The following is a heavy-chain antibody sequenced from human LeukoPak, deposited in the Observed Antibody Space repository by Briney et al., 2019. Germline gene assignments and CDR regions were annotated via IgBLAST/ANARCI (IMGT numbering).Heavy chain of an antibody. CDR1: GFTFSSYA. V-gene: IGHV3-23*01. J-gene: IGHJ6*03. CDR3: AKQIYYYGSGSHYYYYMDV. Sequence: GGSLRLSCAASGFTFSSYAMSWVRQAPGKGLEWVSAISGSGGSTYYADSVKGRFTISRDNSKNTLYLQMNSLRAEDTAVYYCAKQIYYYGSGSHYYYYMDVWGKGTTVTVSS. D-gene: IGHD3-10*01. CDR2: ISGSGGST.